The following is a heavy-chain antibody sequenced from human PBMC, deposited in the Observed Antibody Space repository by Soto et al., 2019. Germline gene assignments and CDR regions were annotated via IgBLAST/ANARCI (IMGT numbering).Heavy chain of an antibody. CDR1: GASITSENW. D-gene: IGHD1-7*01. CDR3: ARRYGTTFDY. CDR2: IYYSGST. Sequence: PSETLSLTCTVSGASITSENWWSWVRQHPGKGLEWIGYIYYSGSTNYNPSLKSRVTISVDTSKNQFSLKLSSVTAADTAVYYCARRYGTTFDYWGQGTLVTVSS. J-gene: IGHJ4*02. V-gene: IGHV4-4*02.